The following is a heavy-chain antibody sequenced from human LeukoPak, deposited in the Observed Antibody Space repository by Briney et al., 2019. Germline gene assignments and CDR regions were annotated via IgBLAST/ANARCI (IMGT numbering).Heavy chain of an antibody. Sequence: SETLSLTCAVYGGSFSGYYWSWIRQPPGKGLEWIGEINHSGSTNYNPSLKSRVTISVDTSKDQFSLKLSSVTAADTAVYYCASRYCSSTSCYRVLDPWGQGTLVTVSS. D-gene: IGHD2-2*02. J-gene: IGHJ5*02. CDR2: INHSGST. CDR3: ASRYCSSTSCYRVLDP. CDR1: GGSFSGYY. V-gene: IGHV4-34*01.